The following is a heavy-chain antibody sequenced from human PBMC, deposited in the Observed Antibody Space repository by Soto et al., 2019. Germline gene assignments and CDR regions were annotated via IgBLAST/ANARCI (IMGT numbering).Heavy chain of an antibody. CDR3: ARDGGPLYYGMDF. Sequence: QVQLQESGPGLVKPSQTLSLTCTVSGDSIKRDDYYWSWIRQPPGKGLEWIGYILYSGTTYYNPSLKSRLIISLDTSTNQFSLNLTSVTAADTAVYYCARDGGPLYYGMDFWGQGTTVTVS. J-gene: IGHJ6*02. V-gene: IGHV4-30-4*01. CDR1: GDSIKRDDYY. CDR2: ILYSGTT. D-gene: IGHD3-10*01.